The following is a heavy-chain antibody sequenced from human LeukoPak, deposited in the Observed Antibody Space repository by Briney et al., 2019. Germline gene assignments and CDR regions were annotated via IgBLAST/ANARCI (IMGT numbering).Heavy chain of an antibody. CDR2: IIPILGIA. J-gene: IGHJ4*02. Sequence: SVKVSCKASGGTFSSYAISWVRQAPGQGLEWMGRIIPILGIANYAQKFQGGVTITADKSTSTAYMELSRLRSDDTAVYYCARGISDYGDYIWYFDYWGQGTLVTVSS. CDR3: ARGISDYGDYIWYFDY. V-gene: IGHV1-69*04. CDR1: GGTFSSYA. D-gene: IGHD4-17*01.